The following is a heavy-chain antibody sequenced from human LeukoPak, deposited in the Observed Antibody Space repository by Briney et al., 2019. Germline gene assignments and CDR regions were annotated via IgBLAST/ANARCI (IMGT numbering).Heavy chain of an antibody. CDR2: ITNGGSTI. CDR3: ARTRGIFGVVDV. V-gene: IGHV3-11*04. Sequence: GRSLRLSCAASGFTFSDYNMNWVRQAPGKGLEGVSYITNGGSTIHHADSVKGRFTISRDNAKKTLYLQMNSLRAEDTAVYYCARTRGIFGVVDVWGKGTTVTVSS. J-gene: IGHJ6*04. CDR1: GFTFSDYN. D-gene: IGHD3-3*01.